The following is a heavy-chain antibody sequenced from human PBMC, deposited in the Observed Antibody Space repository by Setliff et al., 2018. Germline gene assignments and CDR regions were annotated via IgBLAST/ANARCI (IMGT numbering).Heavy chain of an antibody. Sequence: PGGSLRLSCTASGFTFSSWGMSWVRQAPGKGLEWVSGINSGSGFLTHYADSVKGRFTISRDNAKNSLYLQMSSLRAEDTAVYYCARTGTYRYFDYWGRGTLVTVSS. D-gene: IGHD1-1*01. CDR1: GFTFSSWG. CDR3: ARTGTYRYFDY. V-gene: IGHV3-21*01. J-gene: IGHJ4*02. CDR2: INSGSGFL.